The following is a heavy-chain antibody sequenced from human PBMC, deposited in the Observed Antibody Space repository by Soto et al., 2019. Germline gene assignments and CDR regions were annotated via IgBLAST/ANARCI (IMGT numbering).Heavy chain of an antibody. CDR3: ARERRPNYYGSGSYFLY. J-gene: IGHJ4*02. CDR2: INHSGST. Sequence: SETLSLTCAVYGGSFSGYYWSWIRQPPGKGLEWIGEINHSGSTNYNPSLKSRVTISVDTSKNQFSLKLSSVTAADTAVYYCARERRPNYYGSGSYFLYWGQGTLVTVSS. V-gene: IGHV4-34*01. CDR1: GGSFSGYY. D-gene: IGHD3-10*01.